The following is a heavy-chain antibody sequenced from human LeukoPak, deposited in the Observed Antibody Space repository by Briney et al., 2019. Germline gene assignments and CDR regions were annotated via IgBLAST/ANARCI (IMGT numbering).Heavy chain of an antibody. CDR1: GYTFTTYA. V-gene: IGHV7-4-1*02. D-gene: IGHD5-24*01. Sequence: GASVKVSCKASGYTFTTYAMNWVRQAPGQGLEWMGWINTNTGNPAYAQGFTGRFVFSLDTSVSTAYLQISSLKAEDTAVYYCARDLYSRLQYYYYYYYMDVWGKGTTVTVSS. CDR3: ARDLYSRLQYYYYYYYMDV. CDR2: INTNTGNP. J-gene: IGHJ6*03.